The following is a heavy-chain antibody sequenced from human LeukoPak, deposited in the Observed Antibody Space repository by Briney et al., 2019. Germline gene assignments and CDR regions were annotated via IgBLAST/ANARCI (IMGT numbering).Heavy chain of an antibody. CDR2: IWYDGSNK. Sequence: PGRSLRLSCAASGFTFSSYGMHWVRQAPGKGLEWVAVIWYDGSNKYYADSVKGRFTISRDNSKNTLYLQMDSLRAEDTAVYYCAKQMTTVLDYFDYWGQGTLVTVSS. CDR3: AKQMTTVLDYFDY. J-gene: IGHJ4*02. D-gene: IGHD4-11*01. CDR1: GFTFSSYG. V-gene: IGHV3-33*06.